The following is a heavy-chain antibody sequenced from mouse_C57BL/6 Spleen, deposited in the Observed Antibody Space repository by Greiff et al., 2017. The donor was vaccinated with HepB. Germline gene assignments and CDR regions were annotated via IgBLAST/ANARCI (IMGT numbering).Heavy chain of an antibody. CDR1: GYTFTSYW. V-gene: IGHV1-55*01. Sequence: QVQLQQPGAELVKPGASVKMSCKASGYTFTSYWITWVKQRPGQGLEWIGDIYPGSGSTNYNEKFKSKATLTVDTSSSTAYMQLSSLTSEESAVYYGERVGNRYYYAMDYWGQGTSVTVSS. CDR3: ERVGNRYYYAMDY. J-gene: IGHJ4*01. CDR2: IYPGSGST. D-gene: IGHD2-1*01.